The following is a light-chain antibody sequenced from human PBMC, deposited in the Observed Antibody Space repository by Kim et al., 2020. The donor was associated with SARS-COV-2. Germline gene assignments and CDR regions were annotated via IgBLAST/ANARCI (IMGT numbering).Light chain of an antibody. CDR2: AAS. V-gene: IGKV1D-16*01. CDR1: QDISTS. J-gene: IGKJ4*01. CDR3: QQYNTYPLT. Sequence: DIQMTQSPFSLSASVGDRVKITCRASQDISTSLAWYQRKPGKPPKSLIHAASSLQSGVPSRVSGSGSGTEFTLTISSLQPEDFATYYCQQYNTYPLTFGGGTKVAIK.